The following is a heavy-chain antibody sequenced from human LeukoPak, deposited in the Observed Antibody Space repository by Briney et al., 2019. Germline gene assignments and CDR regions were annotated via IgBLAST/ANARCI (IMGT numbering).Heavy chain of an antibody. J-gene: IGHJ4*02. CDR1: GYSISTAYY. CDR3: ARVTYYYDSSGYYYGALDY. V-gene: IGHV4-38-2*02. CDR2: IHHSGSI. D-gene: IGHD3-22*01. Sequence: PSETLSLTCTVSGYSISTAYYWGWIRQPPGKGLEWIGTIHHSGSIYYNPSLKSRVTISVDTSKNQFSLKLSSVTAADTAVYYCARVTYYYDSSGYYYGALDYWGQGTLVTVSS.